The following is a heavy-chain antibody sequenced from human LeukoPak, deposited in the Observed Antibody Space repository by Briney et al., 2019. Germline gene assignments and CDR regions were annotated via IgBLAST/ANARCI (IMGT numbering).Heavy chain of an antibody. CDR2: IKQDGSDK. D-gene: IGHD4-17*01. CDR3: ARNGFVWASGIDYGWFDS. V-gene: IGHV3-7*03. J-gene: IGHJ5*01. CDR1: GFTFSSYW. Sequence: PGGSLRLSCAVSGFTFSSYWMSWVRQAPGKGLEWVANIKQDGSDKSYVDSVRGRFTVARDTAKNLLYLQMNSLRVEDTAVYYCARNGFVWASGIDYGWFDSWGQGTLVTVSS.